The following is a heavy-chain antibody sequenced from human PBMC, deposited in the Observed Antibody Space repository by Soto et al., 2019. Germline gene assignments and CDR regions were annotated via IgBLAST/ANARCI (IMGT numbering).Heavy chain of an antibody. D-gene: IGHD2-21*01. Sequence: QVQLVQSGAELKKPGSSVKVSCEASGGSFPSYSFTWVRQAPGQGLEWMGRIIPIQGKANYALKFQDRVTSTADRSTRTVYRELTSLRPEDTAVYFCAKSLLFVDHGYMDVWGKGTTVTVSS. J-gene: IGHJ6*03. CDR2: IIPIQGKA. CDR1: GGSFPSYS. CDR3: AKSLLFVDHGYMDV. V-gene: IGHV1-69*02.